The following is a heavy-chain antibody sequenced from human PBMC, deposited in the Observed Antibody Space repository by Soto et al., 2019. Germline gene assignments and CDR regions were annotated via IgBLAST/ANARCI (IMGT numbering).Heavy chain of an antibody. CDR2: ISYDGSNK. D-gene: IGHD2-21*02. J-gene: IGHJ3*02. Sequence: HPGGSLRLSCAASGFTFSSYAMHWVRQAPGKGLEWVAVISYDGSNKYYADSVKGRFTISRDNSKNTLYLQMNSLRAEDTAVYYCARVPGDLTYCGGDCYPDAFDIWGQGTMVTVSS. V-gene: IGHV3-30-3*01. CDR1: GFTFSSYA. CDR3: ARVPGDLTYCGGDCYPDAFDI.